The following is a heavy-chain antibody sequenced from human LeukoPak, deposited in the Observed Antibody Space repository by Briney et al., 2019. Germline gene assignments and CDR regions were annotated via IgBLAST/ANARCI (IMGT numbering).Heavy chain of an antibody. CDR2: ISAYNGNT. V-gene: IGHV1-18*01. CDR3: ARGGSSWYDGEDWFDP. J-gene: IGHJ5*02. D-gene: IGHD6-13*01. Sequence: GASVKVSCKASGCTFTSYGISWVRQAPGQGLEWMGWISAYNGNTNYAQKLQGRVTMTTDTSTSTAYMELRSLRSDDTAVYYCARGGSSWYDGEDWFDPGAREPWSPSPQ. CDR1: GCTFTSYG.